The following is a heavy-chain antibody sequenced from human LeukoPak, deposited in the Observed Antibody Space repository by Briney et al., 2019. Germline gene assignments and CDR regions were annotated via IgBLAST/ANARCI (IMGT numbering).Heavy chain of an antibody. CDR1: GGSISSYY. CDR3: ARVHDYGDSEGYNWFDP. CDR2: IYTSGGT. J-gene: IGHJ5*02. Sequence: PSETLSLTCTVSGGSISSYYWSWIRQPAGKGLEWIGRIYTSGGTNYNPSLKSRVTMSVDTSKNQFSLKLSSVTAADTAVYYCARVHDYGDSEGYNWFDPWGQGTLVTVSS. D-gene: IGHD4-17*01. V-gene: IGHV4-4*07.